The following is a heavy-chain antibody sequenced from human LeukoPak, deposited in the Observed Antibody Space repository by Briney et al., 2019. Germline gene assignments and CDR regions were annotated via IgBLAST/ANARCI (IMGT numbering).Heavy chain of an antibody. J-gene: IGHJ6*03. D-gene: IGHD3-3*01. V-gene: IGHV3-7*01. CDR1: GFSISGYW. Sequence: GGSLRLSCAASGFSISGYWMSWVRQAPGKGLEWVANIKQDGSDKYYEGSVKGRFTISRDNSKNSVYLQMNSLRAEDTAVYYCARDGITIFGKLHSYYYMDVWGKGTTVTVSS. CDR3: ARDGITIFGKLHSYYYMDV. CDR2: IKQDGSDK.